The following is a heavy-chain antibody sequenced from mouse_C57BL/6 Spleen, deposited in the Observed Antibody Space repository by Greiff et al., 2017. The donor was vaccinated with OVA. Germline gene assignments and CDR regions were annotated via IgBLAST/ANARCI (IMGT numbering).Heavy chain of an antibody. CDR3: ARGDYDRYFDV. CDR2: ISYDGSN. V-gene: IGHV3-6*01. Sequence: VQLKESGPGLVKPPQSLSLTCSVTGYSITSGYYWNWIRQFPGNKLEWMGYISYDGSNNYNPSLKNRISITRDTSKNQFFLKLNSVTTEDTATYYCARGDYDRYFDVWGTGTTVTVSS. J-gene: IGHJ1*03. CDR1: GYSITSGYY. D-gene: IGHD2-4*01.